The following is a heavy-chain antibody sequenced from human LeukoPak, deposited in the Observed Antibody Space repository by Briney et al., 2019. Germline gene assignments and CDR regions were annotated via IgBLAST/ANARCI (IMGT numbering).Heavy chain of an antibody. D-gene: IGHD3-22*01. J-gene: IGHJ4*02. V-gene: IGHV4-30-2*01. CDR3: ARDYYDSSGYPGGIDY. Sequence: SETLSLTCAVSGGSISSGGYSWSWIRQPPGKGLEWIGYIYHSGSTYYNPSLQRRVTISVDSSTNPFSLKLSSVTAADTAVYYCARDYYDSSGYPGGIDYWGQGTLVTVSS. CDR1: GGSISSGGYS. CDR2: IYHSGST.